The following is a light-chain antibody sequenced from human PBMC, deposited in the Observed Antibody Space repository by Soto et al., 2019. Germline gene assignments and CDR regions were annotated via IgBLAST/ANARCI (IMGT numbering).Light chain of an antibody. CDR1: SSHVGSYDF. V-gene: IGLV2-23*02. CDR2: EVT. CDR3: CADAGSSRYV. Sequence: QSALTQPASVSGSPGQSITISCTRSSSHVGSYDFVSWYQQHPGKAPKVLIYEVTKRPSGVSDRFSGSKSGNTASLTISGLQAVDEADYYCCADAGSSRYVFGTGTKLTV. J-gene: IGLJ1*01.